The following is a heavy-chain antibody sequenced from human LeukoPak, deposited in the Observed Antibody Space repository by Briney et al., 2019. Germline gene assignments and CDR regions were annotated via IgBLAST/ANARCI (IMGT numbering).Heavy chain of an antibody. Sequence: SETPSLTCTVSGGSITSGGYFWTWIRQHPGKGLEWIGCIFNSDNTHCSPSLGSRATISADTSKNRFSLKLISVTAADTAVYYCARYDSGGYYYIWGQGIQVTVSS. V-gene: IGHV4-31*03. CDR2: IFNSDNT. D-gene: IGHD3-22*01. CDR3: ARYDSGGYYYI. CDR1: GGSITSGGYF. J-gene: IGHJ4*02.